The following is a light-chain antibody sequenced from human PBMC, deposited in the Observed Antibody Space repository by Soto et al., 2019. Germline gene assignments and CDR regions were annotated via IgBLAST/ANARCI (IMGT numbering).Light chain of an antibody. Sequence: QSVLTQPRSVSGSPGQSVTISCTGTSSDVGGYEYVSWYQQHPGKAPKLMIYDVNKRPSGVPDRFSGSKSGNSASLTVSGLQAEDEADYYCCSYAGSSTWVFGGGTKLTVL. CDR1: SSDVGGYEY. V-gene: IGLV2-11*01. CDR3: CSYAGSSTWV. CDR2: DVN. J-gene: IGLJ3*02.